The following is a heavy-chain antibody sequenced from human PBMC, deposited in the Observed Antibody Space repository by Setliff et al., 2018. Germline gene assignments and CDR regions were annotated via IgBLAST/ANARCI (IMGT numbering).Heavy chain of an antibody. CDR2: MNPNSGNT. Sequence: ASVKVSCKASGYTFTSYDINWVRQATGQGLEWMGWMNPNSGNTGYAQKFQGRVTMTRNTSISTAYMELSSLRSEDTAVYYCARDGSSVIRFLEWSHKDYYYMDVWGKGTTVTVSS. V-gene: IGHV1-8*02. J-gene: IGHJ6*03. CDR1: GYTFTSYD. D-gene: IGHD3-3*01. CDR3: ARDGSSVIRFLEWSHKDYYYMDV.